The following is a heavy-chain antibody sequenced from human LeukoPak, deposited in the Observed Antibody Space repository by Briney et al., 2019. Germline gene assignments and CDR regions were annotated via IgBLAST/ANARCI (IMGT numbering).Heavy chain of an antibody. CDR2: VNPSGGAT. CDR3: ARDVGATYHFDY. CDR1: RYTFTSYY. Sequence: GASVKDSCKASRYTFTSYYIHWVRQAPGQGLEWMGIVNPSGGATSYAQEFQGRVTMTRDTSTATVYMELSSLRSEDTAVYYCARDVGATYHFDYWGQGTVVTVSS. V-gene: IGHV1-46*01. J-gene: IGHJ4*02. D-gene: IGHD1-26*01.